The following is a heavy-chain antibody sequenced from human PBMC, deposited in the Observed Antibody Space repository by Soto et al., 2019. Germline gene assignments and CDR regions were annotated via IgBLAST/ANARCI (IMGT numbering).Heavy chain of an antibody. CDR3: ANSRSSGRWDYYHYMDV. Sequence: PGGSLRLSCAASGFTFSSYAMSLVRQAPGKGLEWVSAISGSGGSTYYADSVKGRFTISRDNSKNKLYLQMNSLRAEDTAVYYCANSRSSGRWDYYHYMDVWGKGTTVTVSS. CDR2: ISGSGGST. V-gene: IGHV3-23*01. CDR1: GFTFSSYA. J-gene: IGHJ6*03. D-gene: IGHD3-10*01.